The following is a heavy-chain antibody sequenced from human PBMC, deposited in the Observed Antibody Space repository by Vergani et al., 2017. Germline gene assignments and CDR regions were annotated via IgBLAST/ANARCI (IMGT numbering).Heavy chain of an antibody. CDR2: ISGSGGST. V-gene: IGHV3-23*01. CDR3: AKDPVDDYGSGSYRDGDDYYGMDV. CDR1: GFSFPGYA. D-gene: IGHD3-10*01. Sequence: EVQLLESGGGLVQPGGSLRLSCEASGFSFPGYAMSWVRQAPGKGLEWVSAISGSGGSTYYADSVKGRFTISRDNSKNTLYLQMNSLRAEDTAVYYCAKDPVDDYGSGSYRDGDDYYGMDVWGQGTTVTVSS. J-gene: IGHJ6*02.